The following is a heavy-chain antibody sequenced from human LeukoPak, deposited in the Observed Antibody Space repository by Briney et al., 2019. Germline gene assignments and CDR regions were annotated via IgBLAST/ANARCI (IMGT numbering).Heavy chain of an antibody. J-gene: IGHJ5*02. Sequence: GASVKVSCKASVGTFSSYAISWVRQAPGQGLEWMGRIIPILGIANYAQKFQGRVTITADKSTSTAYMELSSLRSEDTAVYYCARAAVGATTWTETAWFDPWGQGTLVTVSS. D-gene: IGHD1-26*01. V-gene: IGHV1-69*04. CDR2: IIPILGIA. CDR3: ARAAVGATTWTETAWFDP. CDR1: VGTFSSYA.